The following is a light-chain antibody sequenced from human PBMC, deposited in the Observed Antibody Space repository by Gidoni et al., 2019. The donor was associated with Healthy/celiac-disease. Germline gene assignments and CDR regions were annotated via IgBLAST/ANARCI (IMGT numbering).Light chain of an antibody. J-gene: IGKJ3*01. CDR1: QSVLYSSNNKNY. V-gene: IGKV4-1*01. Sequence: DIVMNQSPDSLAVSLGERATINCKSSQSVLYSSNNKNYLAWYQQKPGQPPKLLIYWALTRESGVPDRFSGSGSGTDFTLTISSLQAEDVAVYYCQQYYSTPFTFGPGTKVDIK. CDR2: WAL. CDR3: QQYYSTPFT.